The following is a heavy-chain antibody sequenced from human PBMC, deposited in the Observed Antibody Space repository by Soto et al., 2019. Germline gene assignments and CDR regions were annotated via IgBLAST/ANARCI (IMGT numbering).Heavy chain of an antibody. D-gene: IGHD2-15*01. J-gene: IGHJ6*03. CDR3: ARDDVLCDGGRCYGVTLAV. Sequence: PGGSLRLCCAASGFTVSSKYMSWVRQAPGKGLEWVSLIQSGGPTYYADSVKGRFTISRDTSENTVHLQMDSLRAEDTAVYYCARDDVLCDGGRCYGVTLAVWGKGTIVTASS. CDR1: GFTVSSKY. V-gene: IGHV3-66*01. CDR2: IQSGGPT.